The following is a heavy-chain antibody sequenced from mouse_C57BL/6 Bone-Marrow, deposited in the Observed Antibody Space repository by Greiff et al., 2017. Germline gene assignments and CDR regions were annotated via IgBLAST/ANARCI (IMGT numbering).Heavy chain of an antibody. J-gene: IGHJ2*01. D-gene: IGHD2-10*01. CDR3: ARGDLLWVY. Sequence: VQLQQPGAELVRPGTSVKLSCKASGYTFTSYWMHWVKQRPGQGLEWIGVIDPSDSYTNYNQKFKGKATFTVDTSSSTAYMQLSSLTSEDSAVYYCARGDLLWVYWGQGTTLTVSS. CDR2: IDPSDSYT. CDR1: GYTFTSYW. V-gene: IGHV1-59*01.